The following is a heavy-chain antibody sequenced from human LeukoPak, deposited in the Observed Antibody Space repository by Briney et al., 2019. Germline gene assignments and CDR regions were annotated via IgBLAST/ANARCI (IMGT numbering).Heavy chain of an antibody. Sequence: ASVKVSCKASGYTFTSYDINWVRQATGQGLEWMGWMNPNSGNTGYAQKFQGRVTMTRNTSISTAYMELSSLRSEDTAGYYCARGPHSLYSLGYWGQGTLVTVSS. J-gene: IGHJ4*02. CDR3: ARGPHSLYSLGY. CDR1: GYTFTSYD. V-gene: IGHV1-8*01. D-gene: IGHD2-15*01. CDR2: MNPNSGNT.